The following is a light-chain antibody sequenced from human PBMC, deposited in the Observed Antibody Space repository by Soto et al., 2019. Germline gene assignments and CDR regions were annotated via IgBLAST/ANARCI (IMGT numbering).Light chain of an antibody. CDR3: QQRSNWPPLT. Sequence: EIVITQSPATLSVSPGGRATLSCRASQSVSSYLAWYQQKPGQAPRLLIYDASNRATGIPARFSGSGSGTDFTLTISSLEPEDFAVYYCQQRSNWPPLTFGGGTKVDIK. CDR1: QSVSSY. CDR2: DAS. J-gene: IGKJ4*01. V-gene: IGKV3-11*01.